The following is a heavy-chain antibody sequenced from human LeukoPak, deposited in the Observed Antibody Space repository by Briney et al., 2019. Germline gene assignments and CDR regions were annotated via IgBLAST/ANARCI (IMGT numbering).Heavy chain of an antibody. J-gene: IGHJ4*02. CDR1: GDSVSSNSAA. Sequence: SQTLSLTFAISGDSVSSNSAAWNWLRQSPSRGLEWLGRTYYRSKWYNGYAVSVKSRLTINPDTSKNQFSLQLNSVTPKDTAVYYCARVFSSAYDTSFDYWGQGTLVTVSS. V-gene: IGHV6-1*01. D-gene: IGHD5-12*01. CDR3: ARVFSSAYDTSFDY. CDR2: TYYRSKWYN.